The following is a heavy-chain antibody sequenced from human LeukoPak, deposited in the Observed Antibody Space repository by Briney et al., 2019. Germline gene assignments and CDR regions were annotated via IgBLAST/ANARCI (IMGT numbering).Heavy chain of an antibody. V-gene: IGHV3-74*01. CDR2: INSDGSTT. CDR1: GFTFSPYW. Sequence: GGSLRLSCAASGFTFSPYWMYWVRQAPGKGLVWVSRINSDGSTTDYAESVKGRFTISRDNAKNMVFVQMNSLRADDTAVYYCARGRWLTRRPNVAFDLWGQGTMVIVSS. D-gene: IGHD5-12*01. CDR3: ARGRWLTRRPNVAFDL. J-gene: IGHJ3*01.